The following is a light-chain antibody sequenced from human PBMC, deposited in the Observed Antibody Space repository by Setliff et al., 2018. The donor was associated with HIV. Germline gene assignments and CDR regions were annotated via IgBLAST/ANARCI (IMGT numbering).Light chain of an antibody. CDR3: AAWDDTLNNPYV. CDR1: SSNIGSNT. V-gene: IGLV1-44*01. CDR2: SNN. Sequence: QSVLTQPPSASGTPGQRVTISCSGTSSNIGSNTVNWYQQLPGTAPKLLIYSNNQRPSGVPDRFSGSKSGTSASLAISGLQSEDEADYYCAAWDDTLNNPYVFGTGTKV. J-gene: IGLJ1*01.